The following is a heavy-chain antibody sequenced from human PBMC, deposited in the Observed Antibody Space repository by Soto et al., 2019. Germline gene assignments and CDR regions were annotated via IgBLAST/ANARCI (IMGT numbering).Heavy chain of an antibody. CDR3: ARNPQGPVDFDL. V-gene: IGHV4-4*02. CDR2: IFYSGST. J-gene: IGHJ4*02. Sequence: SETLSLTCAVSGGSLSSSSWWSWVRQPPGKTLEWLGEIFYSGSTKYNPSLNSRVTISLGPSENQLSLSLTSVTAADTAVYYCARNPQGPVDFDLWGPGTLVTVSS. CDR1: GGSLSSSSW.